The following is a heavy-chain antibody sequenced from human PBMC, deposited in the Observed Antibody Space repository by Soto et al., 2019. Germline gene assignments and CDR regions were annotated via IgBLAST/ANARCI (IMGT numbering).Heavy chain of an antibody. CDR1: GFTFANYD. CDR3: ARSRDGYSFYFYCGMDV. Sequence: QVQLVESGGGVVQPGRSLRLSCAASGFTFANYDMHWVRQAPGKGLEWMALILHDGSAEYYADSVKGRFTISRDNSKSTLYLQMNSLSAEDTGVYYCARSRDGYSFYFYCGMDVWGQGTTVTVSS. D-gene: IGHD4-4*01. V-gene: IGHV3-30*03. CDR2: ILHDGSAE. J-gene: IGHJ6*02.